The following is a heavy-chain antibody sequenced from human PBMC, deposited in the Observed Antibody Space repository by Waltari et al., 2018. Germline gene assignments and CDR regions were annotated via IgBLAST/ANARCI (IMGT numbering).Heavy chain of an antibody. CDR3: TTSRLYSSGWYSILRY. D-gene: IGHD6-19*01. CDR1: GFTFSNAW. CDR2: IKSKTDGGTT. V-gene: IGHV3-15*01. J-gene: IGHJ4*02. Sequence: EVQLVESGGGLVKPGGSLRLSCAASGFTFSNAWMSWVRQAPGKGLEWVGRIKSKTDGGTTDYAAPVKGRFTISRDDSKNTLYLQMNSLKTEDTAVYYCTTSRLYSSGWYSILRYWGQGTLVTVSS.